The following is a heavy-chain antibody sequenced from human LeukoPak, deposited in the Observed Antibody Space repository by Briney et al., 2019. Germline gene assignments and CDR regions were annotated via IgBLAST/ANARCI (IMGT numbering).Heavy chain of an antibody. D-gene: IGHD3-22*01. J-gene: IGHJ4*02. CDR1: GGSISSSSYY. CDR3: ARGGPYYYDSSGYLDY. V-gene: IGHV4-39*01. Sequence: SETLSLTCTVSGGSISSSSYYWGWIRQPPGKGLECMGSIYYSGSTYYNPSLKSRVTISVDTSKNQFSLKLSSVTAADTAVYYCARGGPYYYDSSGYLDYWGQGTLVTVSS. CDR2: IYYSGST.